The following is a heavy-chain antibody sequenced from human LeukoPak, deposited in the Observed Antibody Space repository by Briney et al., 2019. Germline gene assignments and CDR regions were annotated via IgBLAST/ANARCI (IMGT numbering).Heavy chain of an antibody. J-gene: IGHJ1*01. D-gene: IGHD3-10*01. CDR1: GFTVRSNY. CDR2: IYSGGGT. Sequence: PGGSLRLSCAASGFTVRSNYTSWVRQAPGKGLEWVSLIYSGGGTYYADSVKGRFTISRDNSKNTLYLQMNSLRAEDTAVYYCARPEGSYYNALEYWGQGILVTVSS. V-gene: IGHV3-66*04. CDR3: ARPEGSYYNALEY.